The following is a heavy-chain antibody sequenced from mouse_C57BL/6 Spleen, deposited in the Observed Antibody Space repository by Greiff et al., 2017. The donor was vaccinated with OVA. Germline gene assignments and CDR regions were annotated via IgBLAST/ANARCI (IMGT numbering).Heavy chain of an antibody. Sequence: QVQLQQPGTELVKPGASVKLSCKASGYTFTSYWMHWVKQRPGQGLEWIGNINPSNGGTTYNEKFKSKATLTVDKSSSTAYMQLSSLTSEDSAVYYCAIEGWLRPFHWYFDVWGTGTTVTVSS. D-gene: IGHD2-2*01. CDR3: AIEGWLRPFHWYFDV. CDR1: GYTFTSYW. J-gene: IGHJ1*03. CDR2: INPSNGGT. V-gene: IGHV1-53*01.